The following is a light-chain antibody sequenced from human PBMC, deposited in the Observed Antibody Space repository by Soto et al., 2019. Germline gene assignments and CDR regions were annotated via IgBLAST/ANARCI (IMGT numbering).Light chain of an antibody. CDR3: QRRRTWPSR. Sequence: EIVLTQSPATLSLSPGERATLSCRASQSVSSYLAWYQQKPGQAPRLLIYDASNRATGIPARFIGSGSGTDFTLTISIREPEDCAVYYGQRRRTWPSRFGKGTKGEIK. J-gene: IGKJ1*01. CDR2: DAS. V-gene: IGKV3-11*01. CDR1: QSVSSY.